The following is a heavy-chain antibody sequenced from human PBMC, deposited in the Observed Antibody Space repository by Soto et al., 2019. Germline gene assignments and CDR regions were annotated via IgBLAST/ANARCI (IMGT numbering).Heavy chain of an antibody. V-gene: IGHV4-31*03. J-gene: IGHJ4*02. CDR3: ARLASDILTGYYTIDY. CDR2: IYYSGST. Sequence: QVQLQESGPGLVKPSQTLSLTCTVSGGSISSGGYYWSWIRQHPGKGLEWIGYIYYSGSTYYNPSLKSRVTIPVDTSKNQFALKLSSVTAADTAVYYCARLASDILTGYYTIDYWGQGTLVTVSS. D-gene: IGHD3-9*01. CDR1: GGSISSGGYY.